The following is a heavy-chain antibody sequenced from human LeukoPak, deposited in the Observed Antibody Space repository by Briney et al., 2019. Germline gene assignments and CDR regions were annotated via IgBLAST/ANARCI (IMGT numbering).Heavy chain of an antibody. CDR2: INPNSGGT. Sequence: GSVKLSVKASGYTFTGYYMHWVRQAPGQGLEWMGWINPNSGGTNYAQKFQGRVTMTRDTSISTAYMELSRLRSDDTAVYYCARVGKWELLRGYYFDYWGQGTLVNVSS. CDR1: GYTFTGYY. D-gene: IGHD1-26*01. V-gene: IGHV1-2*02. J-gene: IGHJ4*02. CDR3: ARVGKWELLRGYYFDY.